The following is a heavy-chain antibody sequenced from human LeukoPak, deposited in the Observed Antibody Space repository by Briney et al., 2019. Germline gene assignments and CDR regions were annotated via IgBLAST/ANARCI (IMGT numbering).Heavy chain of an antibody. Sequence: VASVKVSCKASGYTFTSYDTNWVRQATGQGLEWMGWMNPNSGNTGYAQKFQGRVTMTRNTSISTAYMELSSLRSEDTAVYYCARMGDCSSTSCPLTSWGQGTLVTVSS. CDR3: ARMGDCSSTSCPLTS. CDR2: MNPNSGNT. J-gene: IGHJ4*02. V-gene: IGHV1-8*01. CDR1: GYTFTSYD. D-gene: IGHD2-2*01.